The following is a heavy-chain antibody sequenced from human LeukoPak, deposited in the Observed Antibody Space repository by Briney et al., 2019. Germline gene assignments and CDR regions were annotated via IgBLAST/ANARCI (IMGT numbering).Heavy chain of an antibody. V-gene: IGHV3-21*01. CDR3: ARADCSGSTCYLRRSWFDP. CDR2: ISTSSRYI. Sequence: KTGGSLRLSCSAAGFTFSSFDMNWVRQAPGKGLEWVSSISTSSRYIYYRDSVKGRFTISRDDAKNSLYLQRNSLRVEDTAVYYCARADCSGSTCYLRRSWFDPWGQGTLVTVSS. D-gene: IGHD2-2*01. J-gene: IGHJ5*02. CDR1: GFTFSSFD.